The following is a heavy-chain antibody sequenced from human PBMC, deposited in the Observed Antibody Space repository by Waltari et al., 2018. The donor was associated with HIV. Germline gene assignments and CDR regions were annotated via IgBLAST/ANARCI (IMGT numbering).Heavy chain of an antibody. Sequence: EVQLVESGGGLVQPGGSLRLSCAASGFTLSSYWMSWVRQAPGKGLEWVANIKQEGSEKYYVDSVKGRFTISRDNAKNSLYLQMNSLRAEDTAVYYCARDRHYDILTGSYFDYWGQGTLVTVSS. CDR2: IKQEGSEK. CDR1: GFTLSSYW. CDR3: ARDRHYDILTGSYFDY. D-gene: IGHD3-9*01. J-gene: IGHJ4*02. V-gene: IGHV3-7*01.